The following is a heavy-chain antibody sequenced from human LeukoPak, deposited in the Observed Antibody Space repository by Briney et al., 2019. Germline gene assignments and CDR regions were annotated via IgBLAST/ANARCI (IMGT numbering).Heavy chain of an antibody. Sequence: GGSLRLSCAASGFTFSSYAMHWVRQAPGKGLEWVAVISYDGSNKYYADSVKGRFTISRDNSKNTLYLQMNSLRAEDTAVYYCASQGSGYQFWLDYWGQGTLVTVSS. CDR1: GFTFSSYA. CDR2: ISYDGSNK. CDR3: ASQGSGYQFWLDY. D-gene: IGHD3-22*01. J-gene: IGHJ4*02. V-gene: IGHV3-30*04.